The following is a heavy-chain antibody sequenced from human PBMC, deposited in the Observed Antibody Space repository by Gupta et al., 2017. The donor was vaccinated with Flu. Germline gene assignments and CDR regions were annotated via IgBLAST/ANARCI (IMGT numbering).Heavy chain of an antibody. D-gene: IGHD7-27*01. CDR2: ISADNGNT. CDR3: ATSWSQGLGISAVPPDF. Sequence: DINWVRQAPGQGLEWMGRISADNGNTDYAQKCQGRVTMTTVTSTSTAYMELRSLRSDDTAVYYCATSWSQGLGISAVPPDFWGQGTLVTVSS. J-gene: IGHJ4*02. CDR1: D. V-gene: IGHV1-18*01.